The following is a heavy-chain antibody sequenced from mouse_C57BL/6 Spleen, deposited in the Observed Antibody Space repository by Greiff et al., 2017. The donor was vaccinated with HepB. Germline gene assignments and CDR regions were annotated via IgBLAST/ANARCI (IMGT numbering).Heavy chain of an antibody. CDR3: ARGATVVADWYCDV. D-gene: IGHD1-1*01. CDR1: GYSITSGYY. CDR2: ISYDGSN. Sequence: EVQLQQSGPGLVKPSQSLSLTCSVTGYSITSGYYWNWIRQFPGNKLEWMGYISYDGSNNYNPSLKNRISITRDTSKNQFFLKLNSVTTEDTATYYCARGATVVADWYCDVWGTGTTVTVSS. V-gene: IGHV3-6*01. J-gene: IGHJ1*03.